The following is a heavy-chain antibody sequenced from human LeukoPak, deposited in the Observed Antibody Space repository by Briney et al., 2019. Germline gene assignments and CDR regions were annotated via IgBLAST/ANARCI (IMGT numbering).Heavy chain of an antibody. CDR1: GYTFTNYD. CDR2: MSPHSGDT. D-gene: IGHD3-3*01. J-gene: IGHJ4*02. Sequence: ASVKVSCKASGYTFTNYDINWVRQATGQGLEWMGWMSPHSGDTGYAQKFQGGVTMTRSTSIGTVYMELSSLRSDDTAVYYCARRDPGSGYAFDYWGQGTLLTVSS. CDR3: ARRDPGSGYAFDY. V-gene: IGHV1-8*01.